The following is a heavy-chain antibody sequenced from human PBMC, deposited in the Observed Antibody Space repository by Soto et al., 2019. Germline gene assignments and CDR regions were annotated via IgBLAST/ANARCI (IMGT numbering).Heavy chain of an antibody. CDR1: GYTFTSYY. Sequence: ASVKVSCKASGYTFTSYYMHWVRQAPGQGLEWMGIINPSGGSTSYAQKFQGRVTMTRDTSTSTVYMELSSLRSEDTAVYCCARSRTYYYDSSGYPDAFDIWGQGTMVTVSS. D-gene: IGHD3-22*01. J-gene: IGHJ3*02. CDR2: INPSGGST. CDR3: ARSRTYYYDSSGYPDAFDI. V-gene: IGHV1-46*01.